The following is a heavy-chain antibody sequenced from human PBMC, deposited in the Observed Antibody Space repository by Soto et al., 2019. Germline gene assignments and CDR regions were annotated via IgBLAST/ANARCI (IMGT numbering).Heavy chain of an antibody. CDR1: GYTFTSYG. D-gene: IGHD6-19*01. CDR2: ISAYNGNT. V-gene: IGHV1-18*01. CDR3: AREVAVAGHDAFDI. Sequence: EASVKVSCKASGYTFTSYGISWVRQAPGQGLEWMGWISAYNGNTNYAQKLQGRVTMTTDTSTSTAYMELRSLRSDDTAVYYCAREVAVAGHDAFDIWGQGTMVNVSS. J-gene: IGHJ3*02.